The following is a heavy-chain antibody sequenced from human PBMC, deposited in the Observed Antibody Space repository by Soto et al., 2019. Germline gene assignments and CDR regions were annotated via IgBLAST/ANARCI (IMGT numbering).Heavy chain of an antibody. V-gene: IGHV3-48*01. D-gene: IGHD4-17*01. CDR3: AKDRWTTEYYFDY. CDR2: ISSSSSTI. CDR1: GFTFSSYS. Sequence: AGGSLRLSCAASGFTFSSYSMNWVRQAPGKGLEWVSYISSSSSTIYYADSVKGRFTISRDNSKNTLYLQMNSLRAEDTAVYYCAKDRWTTEYYFDYWGRGTLVTVSS. J-gene: IGHJ4*02.